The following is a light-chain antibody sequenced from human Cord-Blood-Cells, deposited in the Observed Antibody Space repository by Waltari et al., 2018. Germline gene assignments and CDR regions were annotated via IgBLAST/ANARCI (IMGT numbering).Light chain of an antibody. CDR2: WAS. V-gene: IGKV4-1*01. CDR1: QSVLYSSNNKNY. Sequence: DIVMTHSPDSLAVSLGERATINCKPSQSVLYSSNNKNYLAWYQQKPGQPPKLLIYWASTRESGVPDRFSGSGSGTDFTLTISSLQAEDVAVYYCQQYYSTPWTFGQGTKVEIK. CDR3: QQYYSTPWT. J-gene: IGKJ1*01.